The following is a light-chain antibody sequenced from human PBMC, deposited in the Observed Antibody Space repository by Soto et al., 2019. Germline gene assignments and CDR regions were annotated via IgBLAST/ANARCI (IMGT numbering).Light chain of an antibody. CDR2: AAS. CDR1: QSISSY. V-gene: IGKV1-39*01. J-gene: IGKJ3*01. Sequence: DIQMTQSPSSLSASVGDRVTITCRASQSISSYLNWYQQKPGKAPKLLIYAASSLQRGVPSRFSGSGSGTDFTLTISSLQPEDFAVYHCQQSYSTPTTFGPGTKVDVK. CDR3: QQSYSTPTT.